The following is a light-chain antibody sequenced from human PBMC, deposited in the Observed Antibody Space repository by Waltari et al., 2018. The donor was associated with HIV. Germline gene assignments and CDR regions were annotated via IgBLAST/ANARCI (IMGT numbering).Light chain of an antibody. J-gene: IGLJ1*01. Sequence: QSSLTQPRSVSGSPGPSVTISCTGTSSDFGGYNYVSWYQQHPGKAPKLMIYDVRKRPSGVPDRFSGSKSGNTASLTISGLQAEDEADYYCCSYAGSYTYVFGTGTKVTVL. CDR2: DVR. CDR1: SSDFGGYNY. V-gene: IGLV2-11*01. CDR3: CSYAGSYTYV.